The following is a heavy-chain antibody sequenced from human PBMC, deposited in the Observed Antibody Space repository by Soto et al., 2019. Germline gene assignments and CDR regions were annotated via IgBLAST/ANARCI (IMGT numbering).Heavy chain of an antibody. CDR2: LYYRGAT. V-gene: IGHV4-39*01. CDR1: GGSIKDTHYP. CDR3: FGVLAATLGD. Sequence: SETLSLTFRVSGGSIKDTHYPWGWIRQPPVRGLEWLGTLYYRGATDYNPSLKSRVTISVDTAKKQLSLNLSAVTATDTAVYYWFGVLAATLGDGGHRTLFT. J-gene: IGHJ4*01. D-gene: IGHD2-15*01.